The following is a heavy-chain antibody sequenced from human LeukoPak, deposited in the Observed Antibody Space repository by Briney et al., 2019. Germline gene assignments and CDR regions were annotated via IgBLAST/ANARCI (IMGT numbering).Heavy chain of an antibody. D-gene: IGHD2-21*01. CDR2: ISSGSNNI. J-gene: IGHJ3*01. V-gene: IGHV3-48*01. CDR3: AMIPCGGDCYRSAFDF. CDR1: GFTFSTHS. Sequence: SGGSLRLSCAVSGFTFSTHSMTWVRQAPGKGLEWVSYISSGSNNIYYADSMKGRFTISRDNGKNSLYLQMNRLRAEDTAVYYCAMIPCGGDCYRSAFDFWGQGTMATVSS.